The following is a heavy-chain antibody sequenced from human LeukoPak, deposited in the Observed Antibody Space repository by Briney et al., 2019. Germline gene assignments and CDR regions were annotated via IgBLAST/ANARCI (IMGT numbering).Heavy chain of an antibody. J-gene: IGHJ6*03. CDR1: GFTFSRYG. D-gene: IGHD5-12*01. CDR3: AKDTVKVKTISRVPHDMDV. CDR2: IRYDGSNK. V-gene: IGHV3-30*02. Sequence: GGSLRLSCAASGFTFSRYGMHWVRQAPGQGLERVAFIRYDGSNKYYGDSVKGRFTISRDNSKNTLSLQMNSLRGEDTAVYYCAKDTVKVKTISRVPHDMDVWGKGTTVTISS.